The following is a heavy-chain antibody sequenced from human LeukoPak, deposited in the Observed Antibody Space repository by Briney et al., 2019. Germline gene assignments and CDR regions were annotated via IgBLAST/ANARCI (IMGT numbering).Heavy chain of an antibody. V-gene: IGHV3-21*01. CDR2: IDSTSTYI. CDR3: ARNFDYYGTGTYNDW. D-gene: IGHD3-10*01. Sequence: GGSLRLSCAASGFIFSDYSMNWVRQTPGKWLEWVSSIDSTSTYIYYVDSVKGRFTVSRDNAKRALYLQMNSLTAEDTATYYCARNFDYYGTGTYNDWWGQGTLVTVSS. CDR1: GFIFSDYS. J-gene: IGHJ4*02.